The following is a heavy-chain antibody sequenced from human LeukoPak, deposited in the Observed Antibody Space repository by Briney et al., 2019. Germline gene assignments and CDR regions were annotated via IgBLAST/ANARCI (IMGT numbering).Heavy chain of an antibody. J-gene: IGHJ5*02. CDR1: GGSISSYY. CDR2: IYYSGST. CDR3: ARVFPPRIAAAGTFDP. Sequence: PSETLSLTCTVSGGSISSYYWSWLRQPPGKGLEWIGYIYYSGSTNYNPSLKSRVTISVDTSKNQFSLKLSSVTAADTAVYYCARVFPPRIAAAGTFDPWGQGTLVTVSS. D-gene: IGHD6-13*01. V-gene: IGHV4-59*01.